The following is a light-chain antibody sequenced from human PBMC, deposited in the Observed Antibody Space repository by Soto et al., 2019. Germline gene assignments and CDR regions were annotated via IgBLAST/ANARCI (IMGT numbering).Light chain of an antibody. Sequence: QSALTQSASVSGSPGQSITISCTGTSSGVGNYNYVSWYQQHPGEVPKLIIFNVNNRPSGVSNRFSGSKSGSTASLTISGLQAEDEADYYCSSFTSSTTYVFGTGTKVTVL. J-gene: IGLJ1*01. CDR2: NVN. CDR1: SSGVGNYNY. V-gene: IGLV2-14*01. CDR3: SSFTSSTTYV.